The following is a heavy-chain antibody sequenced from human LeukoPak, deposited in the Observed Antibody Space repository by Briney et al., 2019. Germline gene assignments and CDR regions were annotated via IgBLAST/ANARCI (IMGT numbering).Heavy chain of an antibody. CDR3: ARLRGATVAHNWFDP. D-gene: IGHD6-19*01. CDR1: GGSISSDSYY. V-gene: IGHV4-39*07. Sequence: SETLSLTCTVSGGSISSDSYYWGWIRQPPGKGLQWIGCIYYSGSTYYKPSLKSRVTISVDTSKNQFSLKLTSVTAADTAVYYCARLRGATVAHNWFDPWGQGTLVTVSS. CDR2: IYYSGST. J-gene: IGHJ5*02.